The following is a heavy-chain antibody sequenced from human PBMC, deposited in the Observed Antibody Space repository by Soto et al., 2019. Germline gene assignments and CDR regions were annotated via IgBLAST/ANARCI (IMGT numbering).Heavy chain of an antibody. D-gene: IGHD2-15*01. CDR2: IRFDGTDE. Sequence: GGRRIIKTQGKGLEWVAVIRFDGTDEPYADSVKGRFTISRDNSKNMLYLQMNSLRVEDTALYYCARDGVGRTAFRTFFAYWVQGTPVTGSS. CDR3: ARDGVGRTAFRTFFAY. J-gene: IGHJ4*02. V-gene: IGHV3-33*01. CDR1: G.